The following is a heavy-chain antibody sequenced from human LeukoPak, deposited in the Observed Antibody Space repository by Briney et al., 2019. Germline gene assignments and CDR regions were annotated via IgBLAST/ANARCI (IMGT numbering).Heavy chain of an antibody. D-gene: IGHD2/OR15-2a*01. J-gene: IGHJ3*02. V-gene: IGHV1-46*01. CDR1: GYTFTSYY. CDR3: ARDFSDI. CDR2: INPSGGST. Sequence: ASVKVSCKASGYTFTSYYMHWVRQAPGQGLEWMGIINPSGGSTTYAQKFQGRVTMTRNTSISTAYMELSSLRSEDTAVYYCARDFSDIWGQGTMVTVSS.